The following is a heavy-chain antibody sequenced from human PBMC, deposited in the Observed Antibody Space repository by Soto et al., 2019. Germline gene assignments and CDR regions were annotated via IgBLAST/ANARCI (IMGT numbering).Heavy chain of an antibody. V-gene: IGHV2-70*01. CDR2: IDWDDDK. J-gene: IGHJ4*02. CDR3: ARGTYYYDSSGYYDLFDY. D-gene: IGHD3-22*01. CDR1: GFSLSTSGMC. Sequence: SGPTLVNPTQTLALTCTFSGFSLSTSGMCVSWIRQPPGKALEWLALIDWDDDKYYSTSLKTRLTISKDTSKNQVVLTMTNMDPVDTATYYCARGTYYYDSSGYYDLFDYWGQGTLVTVSS.